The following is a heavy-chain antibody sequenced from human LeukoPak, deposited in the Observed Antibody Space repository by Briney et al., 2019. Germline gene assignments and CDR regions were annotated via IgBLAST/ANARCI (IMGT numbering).Heavy chain of an antibody. CDR3: ARLTPHFEY. J-gene: IGHJ4*02. D-gene: IGHD2-15*01. CDR2: VYHSETT. V-gene: IGHV4-30-2*01. CDR1: GGSVGSGGFY. Sequence: SETLSLTCIVSGGSVGSGGFYWSWFQQPPGRGLEWVGYVYHSETTYYNPSLKSRVTISVDRSKNQFSLNLSSVTAADTAVYYCARLTPHFEYWGQGALVTVSS.